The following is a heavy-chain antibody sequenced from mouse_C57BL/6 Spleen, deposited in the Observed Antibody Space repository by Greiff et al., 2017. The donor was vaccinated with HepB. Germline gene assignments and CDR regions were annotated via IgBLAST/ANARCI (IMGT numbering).Heavy chain of an antibody. J-gene: IGHJ4*01. D-gene: IGHD1-1*02. CDR1: GYTFTSYW. CDR2: IDPSDSYT. Sequence: QVQLQQPGAELVMPGASVKLSCKASGYTFTSYWMHWVKQRPGQGLEWIGEIDPSDSYTNYNQKFKGKSTLTVDKSSSTAYMQLSSLTSEDSAVYYCARRACGSFMDYWGQGTSVTVSS. V-gene: IGHV1-69*01. CDR3: ARRACGSFMDY.